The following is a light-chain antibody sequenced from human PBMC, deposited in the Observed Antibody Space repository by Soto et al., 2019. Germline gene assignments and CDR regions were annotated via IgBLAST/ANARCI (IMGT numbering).Light chain of an antibody. Sequence: DIQMTQSPSTLSASVGDRVSITCRASEGISRWLAWYQQKPGKAPKLLIYKASSLESGGPSGFSGSGSGTEFTLTIISLQPDDSATDYCLQDYNYPVTFGGGTKVEIK. CDR1: EGISRW. V-gene: IGKV1-5*03. CDR2: KAS. J-gene: IGKJ4*01. CDR3: LQDYNYPVT.